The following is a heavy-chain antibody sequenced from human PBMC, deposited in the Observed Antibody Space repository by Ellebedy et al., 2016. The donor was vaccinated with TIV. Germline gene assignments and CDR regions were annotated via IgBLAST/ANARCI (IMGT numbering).Heavy chain of an antibody. Sequence: GGSLRLSXKGSGYSFTSYWIGWVRQMPGKGLEWMGIIYPGDSDTRYSPSFQGQVTISADKSISTAYLQWSSLKASDTAMYYCARSGIVGAKDYFDYWGQGTLVTVSS. CDR1: GYSFTSYW. J-gene: IGHJ4*02. V-gene: IGHV5-51*01. D-gene: IGHD1-26*01. CDR2: IYPGDSDT. CDR3: ARSGIVGAKDYFDY.